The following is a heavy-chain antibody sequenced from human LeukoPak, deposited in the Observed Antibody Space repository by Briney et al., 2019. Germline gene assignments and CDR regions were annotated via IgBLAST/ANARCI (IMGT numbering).Heavy chain of an antibody. CDR3: AREGGRGYRQSGIDY. CDR1: GGSISSSNW. V-gene: IGHV4-4*02. J-gene: IGHJ4*02. D-gene: IGHD5-18*01. CDR2: IYHSGST. Sequence: PSETLSLTCAVSGGSISSSNWWSWVRQPPGKGLEWIGEIYHSGSTNYNPSLKSRVTISVDKSKNQFSLKLSSVTAADTAVYYCAREGGRGYRQSGIDYWGQGTLVTVSS.